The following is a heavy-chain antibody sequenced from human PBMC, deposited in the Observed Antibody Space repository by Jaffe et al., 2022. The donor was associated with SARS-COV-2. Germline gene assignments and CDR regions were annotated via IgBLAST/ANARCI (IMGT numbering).Heavy chain of an antibody. D-gene: IGHD4-17*01. Sequence: EVQMLESGGGLVQPGGSLRLSCAASGFTFGNYAMNWVRQAPGKGLEWVSGINGNGIDTYYADSVRGRFTISRDNSKNTLYLQMDTLRAVDTAMYYCARGGGNLKYGANFYWGQGTLVTVSS. CDR3: ARGGGNLKYGANFY. CDR2: INGNGIDT. V-gene: IGHV3-23*01. J-gene: IGHJ4*02. CDR1: GFTFGNYA.